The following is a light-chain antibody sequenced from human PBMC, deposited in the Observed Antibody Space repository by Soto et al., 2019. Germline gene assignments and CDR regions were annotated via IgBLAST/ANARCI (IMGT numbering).Light chain of an antibody. CDR3: AAWDDSLNGRWV. J-gene: IGLJ3*02. V-gene: IGLV1-44*01. CDR1: SSNIGSNT. Sequence: QSVLTQPPSASGTPGQRVTISCSGSSSNIGSNTVNWFQQLPGTAPKLLIFSNSQRPSGVPDRFSGSKSGTSASLAISGLQSEDEADYYCAAWDDSLNGRWVFGGGTKVTVL. CDR2: SNS.